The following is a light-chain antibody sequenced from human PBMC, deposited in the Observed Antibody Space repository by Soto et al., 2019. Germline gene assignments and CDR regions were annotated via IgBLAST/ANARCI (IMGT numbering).Light chain of an antibody. V-gene: IGLV7-46*01. CDR3: YLSYAGPTWM. Sequence: QTVVTQEPSLTVSPGGTVTLTCGSNTGAVTTSHYPYWIQQKPGQAPRTLIYDTNNLHSWTPARFSGSLLGGKAALTLSGTQPEDEAEYYCYLSYAGPTWMFGGGTQLTVL. CDR1: TGAVTTSHY. CDR2: DTN. J-gene: IGLJ3*02.